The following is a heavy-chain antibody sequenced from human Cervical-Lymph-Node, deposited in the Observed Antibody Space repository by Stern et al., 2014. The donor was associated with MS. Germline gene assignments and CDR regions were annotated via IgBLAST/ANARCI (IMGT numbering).Heavy chain of an antibody. Sequence: VQLVESGPGLVKPSQTLSLTCPVSGGSISSAGYYWSWIRQHPGKGLEWIGYIHHSGTAYYRPSLKSRVTISVDTSKNQLSLNLRSVTAADTAVYYCARRRYSGYDDFDYWGQGILVTVSS. CDR1: GGSISSAGYY. CDR2: IHHSGTA. CDR3: ARRRYSGYDDFDY. D-gene: IGHD5-12*01. V-gene: IGHV4-31*03. J-gene: IGHJ4*02.